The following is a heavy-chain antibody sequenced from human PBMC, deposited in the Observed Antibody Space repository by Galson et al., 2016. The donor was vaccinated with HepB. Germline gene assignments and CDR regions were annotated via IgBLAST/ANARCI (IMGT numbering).Heavy chain of an antibody. J-gene: IGHJ4*02. Sequence: SLRLSCAASGFTFSNHDMHWVRQATGKGLEWVSTIGTTGATYYAGSVKGRFTISRENAKNSLYLQLNNLRDGDTAMYYCARGYYYASGSLIDYWGQGTLVTVSS. CDR1: GFTFSNHD. V-gene: IGHV3-13*01. D-gene: IGHD3-10*01. CDR2: IGTTGAT. CDR3: ARGYYYASGSLIDY.